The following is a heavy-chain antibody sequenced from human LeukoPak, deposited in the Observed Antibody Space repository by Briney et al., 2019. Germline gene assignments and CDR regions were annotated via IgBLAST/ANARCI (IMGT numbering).Heavy chain of an antibody. D-gene: IGHD3-10*01. J-gene: IGHJ3*02. Sequence: PSETLSLICTVSGGSISSSSYYWGWIRQPPGKGLEWIGSNYYSGSTYYNPSLKSRVNISVDTSKNQFSLKLSSVTAADTAVYYCARRDYYGSGSYYLAFDIWGQGTMVTVSS. V-gene: IGHV4-39*01. CDR1: GGSISSSSYY. CDR2: NYYSGST. CDR3: ARRDYYGSGSYYLAFDI.